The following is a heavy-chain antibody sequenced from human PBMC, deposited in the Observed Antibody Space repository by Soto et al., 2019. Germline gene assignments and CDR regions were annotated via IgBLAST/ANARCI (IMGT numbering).Heavy chain of an antibody. J-gene: IGHJ4*02. CDR1: GGTFSSYT. Sequence: SVKVSCKASGGTFSSYTISWVRQAPGQGLEWMGRIIPILGIANYAQKFQGRVTITADKSTSTAYMELSSLRSEDTAVYYCARVLGGVRSSAYSWGQGTLVTVSS. D-gene: IGHD6-6*01. CDR2: IIPILGIA. CDR3: ARVLGGVRSSAYS. V-gene: IGHV1-69*02.